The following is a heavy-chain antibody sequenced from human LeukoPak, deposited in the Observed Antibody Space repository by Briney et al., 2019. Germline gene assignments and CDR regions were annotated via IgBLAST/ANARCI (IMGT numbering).Heavy chain of an antibody. D-gene: IGHD5-18*01. CDR2: IYYSGST. CDR3: ARGGRRYSY. Sequence: SESLSLTCTVSGGSISSYYWSWIRQPPGKGLEWIGYIYYSGSTNYNPSLKSRVTKSVDTSKNQFSLRRSSVTAADSAVYYCARGGRRYSYWGQGTLVTVPS. J-gene: IGHJ4*02. CDR1: GGSISSYY. V-gene: IGHV4-59*01.